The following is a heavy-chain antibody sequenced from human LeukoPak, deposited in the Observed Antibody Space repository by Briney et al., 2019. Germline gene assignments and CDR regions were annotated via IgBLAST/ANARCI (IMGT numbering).Heavy chain of an antibody. CDR1: GFTFSSYT. CDR2: ISNIGGIT. V-gene: IGHV3-64*01. J-gene: IGHJ3*02. D-gene: IGHD1-1*01. Sequence: PGGSQRLSCAASGFTFSSYTIHWVRQAPGKGLEYVSGISNIGGITYYANSVKGRFIISRDNSKNTLYLQMGNLRAEDMAVYYCAGETGDAFDIWGQGTMVTVSS. CDR3: AGETGDAFDI.